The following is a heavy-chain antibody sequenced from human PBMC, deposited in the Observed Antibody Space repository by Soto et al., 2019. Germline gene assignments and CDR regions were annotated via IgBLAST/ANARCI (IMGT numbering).Heavy chain of an antibody. V-gene: IGHV4-59*08. J-gene: IGHJ4*02. Sequence: QVQLQESGPGLVKPSETLSLTCTVSGGSISSYYWSWIRQPPAKGLEWIGYIYYSGSTNYNPSLKSRVTISVDTSKNQFSLKLSSVTAADTAVYYCARFWGWFADYWGQGTLVTVSS. D-gene: IGHD3-3*01. CDR2: IYYSGST. CDR1: GGSISSYY. CDR3: ARFWGWFADY.